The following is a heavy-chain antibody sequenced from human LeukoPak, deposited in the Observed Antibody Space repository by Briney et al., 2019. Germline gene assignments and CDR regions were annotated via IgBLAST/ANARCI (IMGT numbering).Heavy chain of an antibody. Sequence: ASVKVSCRASGYTFTTNGISGVRQARGQGLEWMAWISPDNGDTKYAQEFQGRLTVTTDTSTSTAYMELRSLRSDDTAVYYCARLRGGIYSSRDAFDIWGQGTMVTVSS. CDR3: ARLRGGIYSSRDAFDI. D-gene: IGHD6-19*01. J-gene: IGHJ3*02. CDR1: GYTFTTNG. V-gene: IGHV1-18*04. CDR2: ISPDNGDT.